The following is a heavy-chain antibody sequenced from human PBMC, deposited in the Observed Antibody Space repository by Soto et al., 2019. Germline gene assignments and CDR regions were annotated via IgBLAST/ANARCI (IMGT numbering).Heavy chain of an antibody. Sequence: SETLSLTCTVSGGSISSGGYYWSWIRQHPGKGLEWIGYIYYSGSTYYNPSLKSRVTISVDTSKNQFSLKLSSVTAADTAVYYCARVTPYGSGSYYSSYYYYYMDVWGKGTTVTVSS. D-gene: IGHD3-10*01. CDR3: ARVTPYGSGSYYSSYYYYYMDV. V-gene: IGHV4-31*03. J-gene: IGHJ6*03. CDR1: GGSISSGGYY. CDR2: IYYSGST.